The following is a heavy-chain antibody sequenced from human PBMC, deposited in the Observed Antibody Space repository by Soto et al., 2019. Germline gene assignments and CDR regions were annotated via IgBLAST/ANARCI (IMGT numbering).Heavy chain of an antibody. J-gene: IGHJ4*02. CDR3: ARGLSSGWYRNRWYFDY. V-gene: IGHV1-69*01. Sequence: QVQLVQSGAEVKKPGSSVKVSCKASGGTFSSYAISWVRQAPGQGLEWMGGIIPIFGTANYAQKFQGRVTITADESTSTAYMELSSLRSEDTDVYYCARGLSSGWYRNRWYFDYWGQGTLVTVSS. CDR1: GGTFSSYA. D-gene: IGHD6-19*01. CDR2: IIPIFGTA.